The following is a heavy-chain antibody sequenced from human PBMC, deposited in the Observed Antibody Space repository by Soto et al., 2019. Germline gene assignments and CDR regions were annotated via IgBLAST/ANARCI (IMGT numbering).Heavy chain of an antibody. CDR1: GGSINSGDYD. J-gene: IGHJ4*02. CDR2: IYYSGST. Sequence: QVQLQESGPGLVKPSQTLSLTCTVSGGSINSGDYDWSWIRQHPGKGLEGIGYIYYSGSTFYNLSLESRVTISLDTSKSRFSLNLSSVTAADTAVYYCARASVLTDYYFASWGQGTLVTVTS. D-gene: IGHD2-2*01. CDR3: ARASVLTDYYFAS. V-gene: IGHV4-31*03.